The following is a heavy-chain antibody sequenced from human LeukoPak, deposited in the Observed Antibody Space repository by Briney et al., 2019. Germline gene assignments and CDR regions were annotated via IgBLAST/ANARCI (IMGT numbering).Heavy chain of an antibody. CDR3: ARGLRVRGVITPKPGAFDI. J-gene: IGHJ3*02. Sequence: PSETLSLTCGVSGGSFSGFFWTWLRQAPGKGLEWIAEISHLGTNNTHPSLKSRVTISVDTSKNQFSLTLKSVTAADTAVYYCARGLRVRGVITPKPGAFDIWGQGTMVTVSS. D-gene: IGHD3-10*01. CDR2: ISHLGTN. CDR1: GGSFSGFF. V-gene: IGHV4-34*01.